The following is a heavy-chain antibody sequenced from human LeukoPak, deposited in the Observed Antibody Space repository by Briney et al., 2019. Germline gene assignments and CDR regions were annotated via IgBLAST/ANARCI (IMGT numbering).Heavy chain of an antibody. CDR3: ARYLFSRDGYWGADY. CDR2: IWYHGSIN. Sequence: PGGSLRLSCAASGFIFSIYGMHWARQARGRGLEWVAYIWYHGSINYYEHSLNSLFTIPIDHPKNTLYLHVNSLRAEAATVYYCARYLFSRDGYWGADYWGQGTLVTVSS. CDR1: GFIFSIYG. J-gene: IGHJ4*02. D-gene: IGHD5-24*01. V-gene: IGHV3-33*01.